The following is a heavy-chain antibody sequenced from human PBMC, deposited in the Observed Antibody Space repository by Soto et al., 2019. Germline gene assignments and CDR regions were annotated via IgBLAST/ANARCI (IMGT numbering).Heavy chain of an antibody. CDR3: AKDRAYRRDYFNX. CDR1: GFTFSSCA. Sequence: GGSLRLSCAASGFTFSSCAMSWVRQAPGKGLEWVSAISINGQGIYYADSVRVRFTISRDNSRKTVFLHMDSLIAEDTAVYYCAKDRAYRRDYFNXWGQVTLVTVSX. D-gene: IGHD3-16*02. CDR2: ISINGQGI. V-gene: IGHV3-23*01. J-gene: IGHJ4*02.